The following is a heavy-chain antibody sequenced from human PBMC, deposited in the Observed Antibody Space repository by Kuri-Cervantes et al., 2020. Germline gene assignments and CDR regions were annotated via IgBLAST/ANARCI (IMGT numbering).Heavy chain of an antibody. Sequence: GESLKISCAASGFTFSSYSMNWVRQAPGKGLEWASSISDNSRYIYYADSVKGRFTISRDNAKNSLSLQMNTLRADDTAVYYCAKLRYFDWLDAFDIWGQGTMVTVSS. J-gene: IGHJ3*02. V-gene: IGHV3-21*01. D-gene: IGHD3-9*01. CDR2: ISDNSRYI. CDR1: GFTFSSYS. CDR3: AKLRYFDWLDAFDI.